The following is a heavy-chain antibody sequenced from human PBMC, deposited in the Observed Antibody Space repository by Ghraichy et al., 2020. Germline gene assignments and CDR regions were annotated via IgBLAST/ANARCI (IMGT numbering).Heavy chain of an antibody. V-gene: IGHV3-73*01. J-gene: IGHJ6*02. CDR3: TRHYGDRPYYSAMDV. CDR1: GFTFSGSA. Sequence: GGSLRLSCAASGFTFSGSAMHWVRQASGKGLEWVGRIRSRTNNYATAYSASVKGRFTISRADSGNMAYLQMNSLKTEDTAVYYCTRHYGDRPYYSAMDVWGQGTTVTVAS. CDR2: IRSRTNNYAT. D-gene: IGHD4-17*01.